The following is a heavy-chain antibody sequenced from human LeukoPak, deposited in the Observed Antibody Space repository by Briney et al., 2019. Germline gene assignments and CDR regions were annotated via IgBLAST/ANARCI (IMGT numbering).Heavy chain of an antibody. CDR1: GGTFSSYA. V-gene: IGHV1-69*06. CDR3: ARVGEGFTAVAGTLDY. Sequence: SVKVSCKASGGTFSSYAISWVRQAPGQGLEWMGGIIPIFGTANYAQKFQGRVTITADKSTSTAYMELSSLRSEDTAVYYCARVGEGFTAVAGTLDYWGQGTLVTVSS. J-gene: IGHJ4*02. D-gene: IGHD6-19*01. CDR2: IIPIFGTA.